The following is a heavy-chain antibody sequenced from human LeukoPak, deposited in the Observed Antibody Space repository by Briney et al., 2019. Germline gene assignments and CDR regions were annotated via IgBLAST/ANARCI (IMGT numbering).Heavy chain of an antibody. CDR2: ISYDGSNK. CDR1: GFTFSSYA. Sequence: GGSLRLSCAASGFTFSSYAMHWVRQAPGKGLEWVAVISYDGSNKYYVDSVKGRFTISRDNSKNSLYLQMNSLRTEDTALYYCAKDLLRYSGYEPYYYYGMDVWGQGTTVTVSS. CDR3: AKDLLRYSGYEPYYYYGMDV. J-gene: IGHJ6*02. D-gene: IGHD5-12*01. V-gene: IGHV3-30*04.